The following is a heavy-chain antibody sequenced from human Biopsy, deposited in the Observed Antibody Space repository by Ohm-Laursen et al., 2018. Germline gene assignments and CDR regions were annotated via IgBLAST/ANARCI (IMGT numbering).Heavy chain of an antibody. D-gene: IGHD3-22*01. CDR3: ARDRGYYSDRTVPGYFDL. J-gene: IGHJ2*01. CDR2: VYYTGST. Sequence: GTLSLTCTVSGDSISTYYWSWIRQPPGKGLQWIGYVYYTGSTDYNPSLQSRVTISVDTSKNHFSLRLRSVTPADTAIYYCARDRGYYSDRTVPGYFDLWGRGTLVTVSS. V-gene: IGHV4-59*01. CDR1: GDSISTYY.